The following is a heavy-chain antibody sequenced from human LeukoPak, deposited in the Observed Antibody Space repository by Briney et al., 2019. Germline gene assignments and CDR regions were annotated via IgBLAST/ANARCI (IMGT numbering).Heavy chain of an antibody. CDR3: ARDPDGYRQGHHFDY. D-gene: IGHD5-18*01. CDR1: GFTVSSNY. J-gene: IGHJ4*02. Sequence: QPGGSLRLSCEASGFTVSSNYMSWVRQAPGKGLEWVSVIYSGGSTYYADSVKGRFTISRDNSKNTLYLQMNSLKAEDTAVYYCARDPDGYRQGHHFDYWGQGTLVTVSS. CDR2: IYSGGST. V-gene: IGHV3-66*01.